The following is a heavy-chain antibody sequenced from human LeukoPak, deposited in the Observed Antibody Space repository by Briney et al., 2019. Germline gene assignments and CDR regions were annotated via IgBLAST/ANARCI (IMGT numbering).Heavy chain of an antibody. Sequence: PGGSLRLSCAASGFTFSSYSMNWVRQAPGKGLEWVSYISSSSSTIYYADSLKGRFTISRDNAKNSLYLQMNGLRDEDTAVYYCARGTYDFGYWGQGTLVTVSS. CDR3: ARGTYDFGY. D-gene: IGHD3-22*01. CDR2: ISSSSSTI. J-gene: IGHJ4*02. V-gene: IGHV3-48*02. CDR1: GFTFSSYS.